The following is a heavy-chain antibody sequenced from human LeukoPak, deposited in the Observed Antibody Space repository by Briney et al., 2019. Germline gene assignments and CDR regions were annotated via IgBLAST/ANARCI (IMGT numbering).Heavy chain of an antibody. CDR2: ISSSGSTI. J-gene: IGHJ6*04. D-gene: IGHD3-10*02. CDR3: AELGITMIGGV. CDR1: GFTVSTNY. Sequence: GGSLRLSCAASGFTVSTNYVNWVRQAPGKGLEWVSYISSSGSTIYYADSVKGRFTISRDNAKNSLYLQMNSLRAEDTAVYYCAELGITMIGGVWGKGTTVTISS. V-gene: IGHV3-48*03.